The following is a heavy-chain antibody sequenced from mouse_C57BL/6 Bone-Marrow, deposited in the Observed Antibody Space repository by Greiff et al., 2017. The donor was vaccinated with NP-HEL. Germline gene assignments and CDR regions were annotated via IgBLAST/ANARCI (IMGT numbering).Heavy chain of an antibody. CDR1: GFTFSDYG. Sequence: EVKVVESGGGLVKPGGSLKLSCAASGFTFSDYGMHWVRQAPEKGLEWVAYISSGSSTNYYADTVKGRFTISRDNAKNTLFLQMISLRSEDTSMYYCARWNYYYGSAYAMDYWGQGTSVTVSS. CDR3: ARWNYYYGSAYAMDY. CDR2: ISSGSSTN. D-gene: IGHD1-1*01. J-gene: IGHJ4*01. V-gene: IGHV5-17*01.